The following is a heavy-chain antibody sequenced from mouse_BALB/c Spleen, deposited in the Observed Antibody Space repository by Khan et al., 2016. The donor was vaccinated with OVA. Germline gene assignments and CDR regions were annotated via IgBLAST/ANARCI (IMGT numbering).Heavy chain of an antibody. Sequence: VKLLESGPGLVAPSQTLSITCTVSGYSFTRYGVHWVRQPPGKGLEWLGLIWAGGSTNYYWALMSRLSISKDNSKSLVFLIMNSLQTDDTALYYCGRARCVARYWGRGTTLTVSS. V-gene: IGHV2-9*02. J-gene: IGHJ2*01. CDR1: GYSFTRYG. CDR2: IWAGGST. D-gene: IGHD3-3*01. CDR3: GRARCVARY.